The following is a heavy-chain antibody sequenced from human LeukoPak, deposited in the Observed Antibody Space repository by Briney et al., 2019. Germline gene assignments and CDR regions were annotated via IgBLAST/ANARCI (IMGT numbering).Heavy chain of an antibody. CDR1: GFTFRSYG. V-gene: IGHV3-33*01. CDR2: IWYDGSNK. J-gene: IGHJ5*02. Sequence: PGRSLRLSCAASGFTFRSYGMPWVRQAPGKGLEWVAVIWYDGSNKYYADSVKGRFTISRDNSKNTLYLQMNSLRAEDTAVYYCSRDGDYDILTGYYSWGQGTLVTVSS. CDR3: SRDGDYDILTGYYS. D-gene: IGHD3-9*01.